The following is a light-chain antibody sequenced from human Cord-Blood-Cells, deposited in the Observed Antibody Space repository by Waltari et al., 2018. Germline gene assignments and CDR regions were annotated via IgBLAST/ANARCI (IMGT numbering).Light chain of an antibody. CDR2: AAS. J-gene: IGKJ1*01. CDR1: QGISSS. Sequence: AIRMTQSPSSFSASTGDRVTITCRASQGISSSLAWYQQKPGKAPKLLIYAASTLQSGVPSTFSGSGSGTDFTLTISCLQSEDFATYYCQQYYSYPRTFGQGTKVEIK. CDR3: QQYYSYPRT. V-gene: IGKV1-8*01.